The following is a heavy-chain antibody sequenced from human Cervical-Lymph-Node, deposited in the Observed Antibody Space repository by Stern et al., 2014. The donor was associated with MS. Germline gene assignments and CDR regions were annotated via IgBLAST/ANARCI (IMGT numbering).Heavy chain of an antibody. D-gene: IGHD2-15*01. CDR1: GYTFTSYG. V-gene: IGHV1-18*01. Sequence: VQLGQSGAEVKKPGASVKVSCKASGYTFTSYGISWVRQAPGQGLEWMGRTSGYKANTNYAQKLQGRVTMTTDTSASTAYMELRSLRSDDTAVYYCARGLLGSENAFDIWGQGTMGTVSS. J-gene: IGHJ3*02. CDR2: TSGYKANT. CDR3: ARGLLGSENAFDI.